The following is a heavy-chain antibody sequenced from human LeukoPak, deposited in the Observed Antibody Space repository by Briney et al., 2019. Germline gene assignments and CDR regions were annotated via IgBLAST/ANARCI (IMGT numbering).Heavy chain of an antibody. Sequence: GASVKVSCKVSGYTFTELSMHWVRQAPGKGLEWMGGLDPEDGETIYAPKFQGRVTMTESTSTATAYLKRSSLRSEDTAVYYCATGRKWGLIPFDIWGQGTLVTVSS. CDR3: ATGRKWGLIPFDI. J-gene: IGHJ4*01. D-gene: IGHD1-26*01. V-gene: IGHV1-24*01. CDR2: LDPEDGET. CDR1: GYTFTELS.